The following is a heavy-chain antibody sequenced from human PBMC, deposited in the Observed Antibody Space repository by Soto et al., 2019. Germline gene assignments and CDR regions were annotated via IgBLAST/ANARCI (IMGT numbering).Heavy chain of an antibody. J-gene: IGHJ6*02. V-gene: IGHV3-30*18. D-gene: IGHD6-13*01. CDR2: ISYAGSNK. CDR3: AKDLGIAAAGSLYYYYYYGMDV. CDR1: GFTFSTYG. Sequence: GGSLRLSCAASGFTFSTYGMHWIRQAPGKGLEWVAAISYAGSNKYYADSVKGRFTISGDNSKNTMYLQMNSLRPEDTAVYYCAKDLGIAAAGSLYYYYYYGMDVWGQGTTVTVSS.